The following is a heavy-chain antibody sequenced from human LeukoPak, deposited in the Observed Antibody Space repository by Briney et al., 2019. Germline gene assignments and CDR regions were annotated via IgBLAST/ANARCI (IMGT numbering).Heavy chain of an antibody. J-gene: IGHJ6*03. CDR1: GGTFSSYA. CDR2: IIPIFGTA. CDR3: ARGNGAVARNYYYYYYMDV. Sequence: ASVKVSCKASGGTFSSYAISRVRQAPGQGLEWMGGIIPIFGTANYAQKFQGRVTITTDESTSTAYMELSSLRSEDTAMYYCARGNGAVARNYYYYYYMDVWGKGTTVTVSS. D-gene: IGHD6-19*01. V-gene: IGHV1-69*05.